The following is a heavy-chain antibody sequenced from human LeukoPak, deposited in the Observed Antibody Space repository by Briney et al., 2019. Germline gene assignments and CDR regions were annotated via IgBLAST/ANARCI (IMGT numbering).Heavy chain of an antibody. V-gene: IGHV3-53*05. CDR2: IYSGGGT. Sequence: PGGSLRLSCAASDFTVSTDYMSWVRQAPGKGLEWVSVIYSGGGTYYADSVKGRFTISRDTFKNTLYLQMNSLRTDDTAVYYCARDGASGRVKFDLWGRGTLVTVSS. D-gene: IGHD6-19*01. CDR3: ARDGASGRVKFDL. CDR1: DFTVSTDY. J-gene: IGHJ2*01.